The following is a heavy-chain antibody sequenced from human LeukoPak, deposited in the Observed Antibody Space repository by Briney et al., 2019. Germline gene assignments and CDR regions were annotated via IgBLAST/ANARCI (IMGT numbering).Heavy chain of an antibody. Sequence: SETLSLTCTVSGGSISRYYWSWIRQPPGKGLEWIGYIYYSGSTYYNPSLKSRGTISVDTSKNQFSLNLSSVTAADTAVYYCASTYYYDSSGYYSTPPIFDYWGQGTLVTVSS. CDR2: IYYSGST. CDR1: GGSISRYY. D-gene: IGHD3-22*01. V-gene: IGHV4-59*06. J-gene: IGHJ4*02. CDR3: ASTYYYDSSGYYSTPPIFDY.